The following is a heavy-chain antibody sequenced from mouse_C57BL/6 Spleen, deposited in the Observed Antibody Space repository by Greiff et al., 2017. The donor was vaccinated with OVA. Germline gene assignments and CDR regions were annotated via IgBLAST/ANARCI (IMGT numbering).Heavy chain of an antibody. CDR1: GFTFSDYG. V-gene: IGHV5-17*01. Sequence: EVKLQESGGGLVKPGGSLKLSCAASGFTFSDYGMHWVRQAPEKGLEWVAYISSGSSTIYYADTVKGRFTISRDNAKNTLFLQMTSLRSEDTAMYYCARGSTVVAKNAMDYWGQGTSVTVSS. CDR2: ISSGSSTI. CDR3: ARGSTVVAKNAMDY. J-gene: IGHJ4*01. D-gene: IGHD1-1*01.